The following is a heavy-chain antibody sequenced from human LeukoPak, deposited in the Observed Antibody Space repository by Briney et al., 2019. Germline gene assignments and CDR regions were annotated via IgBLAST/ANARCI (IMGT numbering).Heavy chain of an antibody. CDR1: GFTVSSSY. J-gene: IGHJ4*02. CDR2: ISGSGGST. CDR3: AKALIAVYPFDY. Sequence: PGGSLRLSCAASGFTVSSSYMNWVRQAPGKGLEWVSAISGSGGSTYYADSVKGRFTISRDNSKNTLYLQMNSLRAEDTAVYYCAKALIAVYPFDYWGQGTLVTVSS. V-gene: IGHV3-23*01. D-gene: IGHD6-19*01.